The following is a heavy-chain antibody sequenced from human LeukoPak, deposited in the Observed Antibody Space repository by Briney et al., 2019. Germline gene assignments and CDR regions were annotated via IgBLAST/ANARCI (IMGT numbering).Heavy chain of an antibody. J-gene: IGHJ4*02. D-gene: IGHD6-13*01. CDR3: ARGTRGGGAAAKVVRLDY. CDR2: ISYDGSNK. Sequence: GGSLRLSCAASGFTFSSYGMHWVRQAPGKGLEWVAVISYDGSNKYYADSVKGRFTISRDNSKNTLYLQMNSLRAEDTAVYYCARGTRGGGAAAKVVRLDYWGQGTLVTVSS. V-gene: IGHV3-30*03. CDR1: GFTFSSYG.